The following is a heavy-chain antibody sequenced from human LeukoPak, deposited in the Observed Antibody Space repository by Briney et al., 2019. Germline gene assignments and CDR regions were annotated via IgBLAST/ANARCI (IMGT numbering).Heavy chain of an antibody. J-gene: IGHJ4*02. Sequence: PGGSLRLSCAASGFTFDDYGMSWVRQAPWKGLEWVSGISWNGGSTGYAYSVKGRFTISRDNTKNSLYLQMNSLRAEDTALYYCARGAAHLYYYASSGSIDYWGQGTLVTVSS. CDR3: ARGAAHLYYYASSGSIDY. CDR2: ISWNGGST. CDR1: GFTFDDYG. D-gene: IGHD3-22*01. V-gene: IGHV3-20*04.